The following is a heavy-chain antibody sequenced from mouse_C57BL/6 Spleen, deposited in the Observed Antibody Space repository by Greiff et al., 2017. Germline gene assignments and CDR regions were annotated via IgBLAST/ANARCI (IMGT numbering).Heavy chain of an antibody. CDR3: ARSRGSSYSDY. Sequence: QVQLQQPGAELVRPGSSVKLSCKASGYTFTSYWMHWVKQRPIQGLEWIGNIDPSDSETHYNQKFKDKATLTVDKSSSTAYIQLSSLPSEDSAVYYCARSRGSSYSDYWGQGTTLTVSS. CDR2: IDPSDSET. CDR1: GYTFTSYW. D-gene: IGHD1-1*01. V-gene: IGHV1-52*01. J-gene: IGHJ2*01.